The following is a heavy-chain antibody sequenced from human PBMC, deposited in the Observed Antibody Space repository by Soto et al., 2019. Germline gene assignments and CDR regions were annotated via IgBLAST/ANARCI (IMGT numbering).Heavy chain of an antibody. CDR2: IYHSGST. CDR3: ARVPAYYSTTYYYYYGMDV. V-gene: IGHV4-30-2*01. Sequence: TSETLSLTCAVSGGSISSGGYSWSWIRQPPGKGLEWIGYIYHSGSTYYNPSLKSRVTISVDRSKNQFSLKLSSVTAADTAVYYCARVPAYYSTTYYYYYGMDVWGQGTTVTVSS. D-gene: IGHD4-4*01. J-gene: IGHJ6*02. CDR1: GGSISSGGYS.